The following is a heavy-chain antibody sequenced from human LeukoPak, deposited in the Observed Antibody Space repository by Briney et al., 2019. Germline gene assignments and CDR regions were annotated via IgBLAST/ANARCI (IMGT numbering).Heavy chain of an antibody. J-gene: IGHJ2*01. Sequence: SETLSLTCTVSGDSISSYSWSWIRQPREKGLEWIGYVYYSGSTNYNPSLKRRVTISADTSKNQFSLKVRSVTAADTAVYYCARDPPQPGITAAGYFDLWGRGTLVTVSS. CDR3: ARDPPQPGITAAGYFDL. D-gene: IGHD6-13*01. CDR1: GDSISSYS. V-gene: IGHV4-59*01. CDR2: VYYSGST.